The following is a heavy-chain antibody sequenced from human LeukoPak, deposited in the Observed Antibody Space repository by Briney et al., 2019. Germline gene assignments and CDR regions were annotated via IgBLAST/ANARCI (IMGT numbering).Heavy chain of an antibody. V-gene: IGHV3-23*01. J-gene: IGHJ4*02. CDR1: GFTFSSYS. Sequence: GGSLRLSCAASGFTFSSYSMNWVRQAPGKGLEWVSAISGSGGSTYYADSVKGRFTISRDNSKNTLYLQMNSLRAEDTAVYYCAKEGEYYDFWSGYYSVIYYFDYWGQGTLVTVSS. CDR2: ISGSGGST. CDR3: AKEGEYYDFWSGYYSVIYYFDY. D-gene: IGHD3-3*01.